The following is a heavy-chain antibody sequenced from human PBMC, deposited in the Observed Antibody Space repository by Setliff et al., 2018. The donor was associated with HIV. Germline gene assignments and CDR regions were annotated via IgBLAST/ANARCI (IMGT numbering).Heavy chain of an antibody. CDR3: AKNARDYYYYYMDV. J-gene: IGHJ6*03. V-gene: IGHV3-23*01. Sequence: LRLSCTASAFTFNKYAMAWVRQASGKGLEWVSAISDTGDYIFYADSVKGRFTISRDNSKNTLYLQMNSLRTEDTAVYYCAKNARDYYYYYMDVWGKGTTVTVSS. CDR1: AFTFNKYA. CDR2: ISDTGDYI.